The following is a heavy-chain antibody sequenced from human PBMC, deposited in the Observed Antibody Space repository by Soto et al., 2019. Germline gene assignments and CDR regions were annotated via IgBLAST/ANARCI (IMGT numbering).Heavy chain of an antibody. CDR1: GGSISSNSW. CDR3: ARLVQLLQGRWFDP. D-gene: IGHD2-15*01. J-gene: IGHJ5*02. CDR2: ITYSGGT. V-gene: IGHV4-4*02. Sequence: SETLSLTCAVSGGSISSNSWWSWVRQPPGKGLEWIGQITYSGGTKYNPPLKSRVTISLDKSENQFSLTLSSVTAADTAVYYCARLVQLLQGRWFDPWGQGTLVTVSS.